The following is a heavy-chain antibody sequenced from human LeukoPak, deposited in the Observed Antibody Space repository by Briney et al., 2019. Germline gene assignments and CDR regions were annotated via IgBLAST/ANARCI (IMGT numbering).Heavy chain of an antibody. CDR3: AKDSAYDSSGWDAFDI. V-gene: IGHV3-30*02. CDR2: IRYDGSNK. CDR1: GFTFSSYG. J-gene: IGHJ3*02. D-gene: IGHD3-22*01. Sequence: GGSLRLSCAASGFTFSSYGMHWVRQAPGKGLEWVAFIRYDGSNKYYADSVKGRFTISRDNSKNTLYLQMNSLRAEDTAVYYCAKDSAYDSSGWDAFDIWGQGTMVTVSS.